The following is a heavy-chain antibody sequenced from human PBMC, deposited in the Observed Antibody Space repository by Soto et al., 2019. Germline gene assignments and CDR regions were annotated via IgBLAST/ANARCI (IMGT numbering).Heavy chain of an antibody. Sequence: QVQLVESGGGVVQPGRSLRLSCAASGFTFSSYGMHWVRQAPGKGLEWVAVIWYDGSNKYYADSVKGRFTISRDNSKNTLSLQMNSLRAEDTAVYYCARDGDIVVVVAATGHYYGMDVWGQGTTVTVSS. J-gene: IGHJ6*02. CDR1: GFTFSSYG. CDR3: ARDGDIVVVVAATGHYYGMDV. CDR2: IWYDGSNK. V-gene: IGHV3-33*01. D-gene: IGHD2-15*01.